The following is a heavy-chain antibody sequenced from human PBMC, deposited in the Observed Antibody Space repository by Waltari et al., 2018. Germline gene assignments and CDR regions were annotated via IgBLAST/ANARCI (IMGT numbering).Heavy chain of an antibody. CDR3: ARGITAVAGRWDY. J-gene: IGHJ4*02. D-gene: IGHD6-19*01. Sequence: QVQLVQSGAEVKKPGSSVKVSCKASGGTFSSYAISWVRQAPGQGLEWMGGVSPIFGTANYAQKCQGRVTITADESTSTAYMELSSLRSEDTAVYYCARGITAVAGRWDYWGQGTLVTVSS. CDR1: GGTFSSYA. CDR2: VSPIFGTA. V-gene: IGHV1-69*01.